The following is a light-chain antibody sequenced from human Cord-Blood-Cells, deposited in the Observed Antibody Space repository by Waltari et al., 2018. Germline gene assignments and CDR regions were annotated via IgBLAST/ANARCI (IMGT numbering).Light chain of an antibody. CDR2: KAS. Sequence: DIQMTQSPSTLSASLADRVTITCRASQSISSWLAWYQQKPGKAPKLLIYKASSLESEVPSRFSGSGSGTEFTLTISILQPDDFATYYCQQYNSYSWTFGQGTKVEIK. CDR1: QSISSW. V-gene: IGKV1-5*03. J-gene: IGKJ1*01. CDR3: QQYNSYSWT.